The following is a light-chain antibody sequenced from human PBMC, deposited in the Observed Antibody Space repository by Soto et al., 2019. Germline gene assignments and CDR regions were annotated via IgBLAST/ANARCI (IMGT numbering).Light chain of an antibody. J-gene: IGKJ4*01. Sequence: EIVMTHSPATLSVSPGERATLSCRASQSISSSLAWYQQKPGQAPRLLIYGASTRATGLPARFSGSGSGTEFTLTISSLQSEDFAVYYCQQRYNWLTFGGGTKVEIK. CDR1: QSISSS. CDR2: GAS. CDR3: QQRYNWLT. V-gene: IGKV3-15*01.